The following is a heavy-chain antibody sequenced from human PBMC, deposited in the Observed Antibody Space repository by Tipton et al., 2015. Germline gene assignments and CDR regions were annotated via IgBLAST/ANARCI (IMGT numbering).Heavy chain of an antibody. CDR2: IYYSGST. Sequence: TLSLTCTVSGGSISSSSYYWGWIRQPPGKGLEWIGSIYYSGSTYYNPSLKSRVTISVDTSKNQFSLKPSSVTAADTAVYYCARHLYYYYYGMDVWGQGTTVTVSS. V-gene: IGHV4-39*01. J-gene: IGHJ6*02. CDR1: GGSISSSSYY. CDR3: ARHLYYYYYGMDV.